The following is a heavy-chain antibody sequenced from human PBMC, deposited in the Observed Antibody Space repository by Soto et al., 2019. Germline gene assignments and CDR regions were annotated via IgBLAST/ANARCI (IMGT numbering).Heavy chain of an antibody. CDR2: IYHSGST. Sequence: SETLSLTCAVSGYSISSGYYWGWIRQPPGKGLEWIGSIYHSGSTYYNPSLKSRVTISVDTSKNQFSLKLSSVTAADTAVYYCAREARIAAAGYNWFDPWGQGTLVTVSS. J-gene: IGHJ5*02. D-gene: IGHD6-13*01. V-gene: IGHV4-38-2*02. CDR1: GYSISSGYY. CDR3: AREARIAAAGYNWFDP.